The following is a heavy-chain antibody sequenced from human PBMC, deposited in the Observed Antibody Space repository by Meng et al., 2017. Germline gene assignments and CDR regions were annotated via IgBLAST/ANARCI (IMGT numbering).Heavy chain of an antibody. CDR3: ARVGKVVTAPLTY. V-gene: IGHV4-34*01. Sequence: LQQWGAGLLKPSETLSLTCAVYGGSVSGYYWSWIRQPPGKGLEWIGEINHSGSTNYNPSLKSRVTISVDTSKNQFSLKLSSVTAADTAVYYCARVGKVVTAPLTYWGQGTLVTVSS. J-gene: IGHJ4*02. CDR1: GGSVSGYY. CDR2: INHSGST. D-gene: IGHD2-21*02.